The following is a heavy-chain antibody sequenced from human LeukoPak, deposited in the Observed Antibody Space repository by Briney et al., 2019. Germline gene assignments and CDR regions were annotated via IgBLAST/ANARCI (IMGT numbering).Heavy chain of an antibody. CDR1: GFTFNTYT. Sequence: PGGSLRLSCAASGFTFNTYTMYWVRQAPGKGLEWVSGISNSGGSTYYADSVKGRFTISRDNSKNTLYLQMNSLRAEDTAVYYCAKDRRGWFDYWGQGTLVTVSS. CDR3: AKDRRGWFDY. CDR2: ISNSGGST. J-gene: IGHJ4*02. D-gene: IGHD6-19*01. V-gene: IGHV3-23*01.